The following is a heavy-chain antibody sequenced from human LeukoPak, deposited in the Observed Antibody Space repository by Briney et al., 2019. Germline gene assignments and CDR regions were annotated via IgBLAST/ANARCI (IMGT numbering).Heavy chain of an antibody. D-gene: IGHD3-16*01. Sequence: GASVKVSCKASGGTFSSYAISWVRQAPGQGLEWMGGIIPIFGTANYAQKFQGRVTITTDESTSTAYMELSSLRSEDTAVYYCARVTDYVWGSSQYYFDYWGQGTLVTVSS. CDR3: ARVTDYVWGSSQYYFDY. CDR1: GGTFSSYA. V-gene: IGHV1-69*05. CDR2: IIPIFGTA. J-gene: IGHJ4*02.